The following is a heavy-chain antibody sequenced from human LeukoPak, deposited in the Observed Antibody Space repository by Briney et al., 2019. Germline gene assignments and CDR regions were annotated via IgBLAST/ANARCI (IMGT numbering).Heavy chain of an antibody. Sequence: GGSLRLSCAASGFTFSSFAMSWVRQAPGKGLEWVSVIADSDDSPIYADSVKGRFTISRDNSKNTVCLQMNSLRAEDTAVYYCAKGSAYYNYYYYSMDVWGQGTTVTVSS. V-gene: IGHV3-23*01. D-gene: IGHD3-22*01. CDR2: IADSDDSP. J-gene: IGHJ6*02. CDR1: GFTFSSFA. CDR3: AKGSAYYNYYYYSMDV.